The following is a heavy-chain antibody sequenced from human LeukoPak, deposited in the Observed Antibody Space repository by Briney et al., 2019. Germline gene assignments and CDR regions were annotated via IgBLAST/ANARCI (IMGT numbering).Heavy chain of an antibody. D-gene: IGHD3-22*01. CDR1: GFTFSSYA. Sequence: GASLRLSCAASGFTFSSYAMSWVRQAPGKGLEWVSAISGSGGSTYYADSVKGRFTISRDNSKNTLYLQMNSLRAEDTAVYYCAKHLYYYDSSGYYDYWGQGTLVTVSP. V-gene: IGHV3-23*01. CDR2: ISGSGGST. CDR3: AKHLYYYDSSGYYDY. J-gene: IGHJ4*02.